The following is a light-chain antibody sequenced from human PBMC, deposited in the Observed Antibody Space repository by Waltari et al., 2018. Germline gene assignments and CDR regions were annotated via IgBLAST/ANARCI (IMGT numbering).Light chain of an antibody. CDR1: QNIGTG. Sequence: IAMTQSPSTLSASVGDSVTITCRASQNIGTGVAWYQQNPGKAPKRLIFDGSTLESGVPSRFSGSASGTDFTLTINSLQPDDFASYFCQQYNSYLSSFGQGTKLEI. V-gene: IGKV1-5*01. CDR3: QQYNSYLSS. J-gene: IGKJ2*01. CDR2: DGS.